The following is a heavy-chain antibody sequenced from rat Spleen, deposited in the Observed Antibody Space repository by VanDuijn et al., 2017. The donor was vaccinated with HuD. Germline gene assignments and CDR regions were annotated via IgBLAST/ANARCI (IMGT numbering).Heavy chain of an antibody. V-gene: IGHV2-47*01. J-gene: IGHJ2*01. CDR3: ATAYHSSDAHYFDY. CDR1: GLSLTSNS. Sequence: QVQLKESGPGLVQPSQTLSLTCTVSGLSLTSNSVSWIRQPPGKGLEWMGVIWSGGGTDYNSTIKSRLSISRDTSKSQVFLKMKSLQTEDTAMFFCATAYHSSDAHYFDYWGQGVMVTVSS. D-gene: IGHD1-1*01. CDR2: IWSGGGT.